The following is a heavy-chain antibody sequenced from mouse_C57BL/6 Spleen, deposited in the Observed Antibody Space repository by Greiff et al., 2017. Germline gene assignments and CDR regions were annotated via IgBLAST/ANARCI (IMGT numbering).Heavy chain of an antibody. Sequence: QVQLQQPGAELVKPGASVKLSCKASGYTFTSYWMHWVKQRPGQGLEWIGMIHPNSGSTNYNEKFKSNATLTVNKSSSTSYMQLSSLTSEDSAVYYLAREGDDGYSWFAYWCQGTLVTVSA. J-gene: IGHJ3*01. CDR2: IHPNSGST. D-gene: IGHD2-3*01. CDR1: GYTFTSYW. V-gene: IGHV1-64*01. CDR3: AREGDDGYSWFAY.